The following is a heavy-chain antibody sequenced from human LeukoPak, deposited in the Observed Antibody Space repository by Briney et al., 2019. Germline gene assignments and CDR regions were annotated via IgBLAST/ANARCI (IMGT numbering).Heavy chain of an antibody. V-gene: IGHV4-34*01. Sequence: PSETLSLTCAVYGGSFSGYHWSWIRQPPGKGLEWIGEISHSGSTNYNPSLKSRVTISVDTSKNQFSLKLTSVTAADTAVYYCARAPAHYYDSSGYYVNAFDIWGQGTMVTVSS. D-gene: IGHD3-22*01. CDR2: ISHSGST. CDR3: ARAPAHYYDSSGYYVNAFDI. CDR1: GGSFSGYH. J-gene: IGHJ3*02.